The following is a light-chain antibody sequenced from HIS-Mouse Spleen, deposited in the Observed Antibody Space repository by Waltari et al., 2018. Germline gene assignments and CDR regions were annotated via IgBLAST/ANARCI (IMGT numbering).Light chain of an antibody. CDR2: DAS. CDR3: QQFNSNPLT. Sequence: AIQLTQSPSSLSASVGDRVTITCRASQGISSALAWYQQKPGKAPKLLIYDASSVESGVPSRFSGSGSGTDFTLTISSLQPEDFATYYCQQFNSNPLTFGGGTKVEIK. V-gene: IGKV1-13*02. J-gene: IGKJ4*01. CDR1: QGISSA.